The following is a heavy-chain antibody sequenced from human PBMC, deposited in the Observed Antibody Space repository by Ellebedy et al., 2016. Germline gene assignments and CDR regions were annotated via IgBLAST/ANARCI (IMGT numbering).Heavy chain of an antibody. Sequence: GESLKISXAASGFTLNNYWMSWVRQAPGKGLEWVSSISSTSSYIYYADSVRGRFTISRDNAKNSLYLQMGSLRGEDTAVYYCATTVARSYDYWGQGTLVTVSS. CDR1: GFTLNNYW. CDR2: ISSTSSYI. V-gene: IGHV3-21*06. J-gene: IGHJ4*02. CDR3: ATTVARSYDY.